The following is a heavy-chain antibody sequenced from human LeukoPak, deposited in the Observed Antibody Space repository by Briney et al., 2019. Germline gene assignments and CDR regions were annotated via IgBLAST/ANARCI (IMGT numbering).Heavy chain of an antibody. CDR2: IIPILGIA. CDR3: ARVRYYYDSSGYCHRYFDY. D-gene: IGHD3-22*01. Sequence: ASVKVSCKASGGTFSSYAVSWVRQAPGQGLEWMGRIIPILGIANYAQKFQGRVTITADKSTSTAYMELSSLRSEDTAVYYCARVRYYYDSSGYCHRYFDYWGQGTLVTVSS. V-gene: IGHV1-69*04. CDR1: GGTFSSYA. J-gene: IGHJ4*02.